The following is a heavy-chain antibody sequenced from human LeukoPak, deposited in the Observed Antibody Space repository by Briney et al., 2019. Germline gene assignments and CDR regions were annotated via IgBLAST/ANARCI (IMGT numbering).Heavy chain of an antibody. D-gene: IGHD3-3*01. Sequence: GGSLRLSCATSGFTFSRYAMHWVRQAPGKGLEWVALISYDANIGSNKYYADSVKGRFTISRDNSKNTLYLQMNSLRAEDTAVHYCARDGGYDFWSGYYQDYWGQGTLVTVSS. CDR3: ARDGGYDFWSGYYQDY. CDR1: GFTFSRYA. J-gene: IGHJ4*02. V-gene: IGHV3-30-3*01. CDR2: ISYDANIGSNK.